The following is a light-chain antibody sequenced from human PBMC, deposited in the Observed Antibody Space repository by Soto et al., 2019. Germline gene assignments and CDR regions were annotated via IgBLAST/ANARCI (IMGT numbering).Light chain of an antibody. CDR1: QSISSW. CDR2: KAS. Sequence: DIQMTQSPSTLSASVGDRITITCRASQSISSWLAWYQQKPGKAPKVLIYKASRLESGVPSRFSGSGSGTEFTLTISSLQPDDFATYYCQQYKTYWSFGQGTKVEIK. CDR3: QQYKTYWS. J-gene: IGKJ1*01. V-gene: IGKV1-5*03.